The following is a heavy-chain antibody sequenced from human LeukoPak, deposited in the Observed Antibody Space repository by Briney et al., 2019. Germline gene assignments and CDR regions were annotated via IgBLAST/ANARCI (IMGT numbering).Heavy chain of an antibody. Sequence: SGGSLRLSWAASGXTFSNAWMSWVRQAPGKGLESVGRFKSKTDGGTTYYAAPVNGRFTISRDDSKNTLYLQVNRLKTEDTAVYYCTTLQRGDYGDYVSYYYGMDVWGQGTTVTVSS. J-gene: IGHJ6*02. D-gene: IGHD4-17*01. CDR3: TTLQRGDYGDYVSYYYGMDV. CDR1: GXTFSNAW. CDR2: FKSKTDGGTT. V-gene: IGHV3-15*01.